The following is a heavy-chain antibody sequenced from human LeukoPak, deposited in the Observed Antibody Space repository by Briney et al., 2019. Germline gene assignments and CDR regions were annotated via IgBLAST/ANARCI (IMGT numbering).Heavy chain of an antibody. Sequence: ASVKVSCKASGYTFTSYDINWVRQATGQGLEWMGWMNPNSGNTGYAQKFQGRVTMTRNTSISTAYMELSSLRSEDTAVYYCARTRRTAARALADYWGQGTLVTVSS. CDR2: MNPNSGNT. V-gene: IGHV1-8*01. CDR3: ARTRRTAARALADY. CDR1: GYTFTSYD. D-gene: IGHD1-14*01. J-gene: IGHJ4*02.